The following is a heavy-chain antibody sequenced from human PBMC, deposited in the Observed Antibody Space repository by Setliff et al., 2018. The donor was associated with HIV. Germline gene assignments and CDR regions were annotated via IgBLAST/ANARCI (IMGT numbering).Heavy chain of an antibody. V-gene: IGHV1-46*01. J-gene: IGHJ3*02. CDR2: INPSGDFT. D-gene: IGHD1-20*01. Sequence: ASVKVSCKTSGYSFTTYYIHWMRQAPGQGLEWMGLINPSGDFTFYAQKFQGRVTITRDTSASTAYMELSSLRSEDTAVYYCARDRVTGTRVPDAFDIWGQGTMVTVSS. CDR3: ARDRVTGTRVPDAFDI. CDR1: GYSFTTYY.